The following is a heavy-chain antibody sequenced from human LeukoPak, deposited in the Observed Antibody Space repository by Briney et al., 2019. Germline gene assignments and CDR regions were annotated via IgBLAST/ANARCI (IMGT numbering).Heavy chain of an antibody. CDR3: AKAPRSHPIPDY. D-gene: IGHD1-26*01. CDR2: ISGSGGST. Sequence: GGSLRLSCAASGFTFSSYAMSWVRQAPGKGLEWVSAISGSGGSTYYADSVKGRFTISRDNSKNTLYLQMNSLRVEDTAVYYCAKAPRSHPIPDYWGQGTLVTVSS. V-gene: IGHV3-23*01. CDR1: GFTFSSYA. J-gene: IGHJ4*02.